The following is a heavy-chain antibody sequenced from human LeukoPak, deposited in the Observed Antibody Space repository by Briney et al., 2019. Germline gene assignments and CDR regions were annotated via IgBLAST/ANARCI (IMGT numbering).Heavy chain of an antibody. Sequence: GGSLRLSCAASGFTFSYYGMVWVRQAPGEGLEWVAVIWSDGSKKYYADSVKGRFTISRDNSENTVYLQMNSLRAEDTALYYCVRWGIGATTVVFDIWGQGTMVTVSS. D-gene: IGHD3-16*01. CDR2: IWSDGSKK. CDR3: VRWGIGATTVVFDI. V-gene: IGHV3-33*01. CDR1: GFTFSYYG. J-gene: IGHJ3*02.